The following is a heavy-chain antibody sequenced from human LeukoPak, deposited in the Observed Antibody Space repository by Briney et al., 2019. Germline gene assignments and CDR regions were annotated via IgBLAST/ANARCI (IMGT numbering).Heavy chain of an antibody. CDR2: ISYDGSNK. CDR3: ARDRQALAVAAYYFDY. D-gene: IGHD6-19*01. J-gene: IGHJ4*02. V-gene: IGHV3-30-3*01. Sequence: GRSLRLSCAASGFTFSSYAMHWVRQAPGKGLEWVAAISYDGSNKYYADSVKGRFTISRDNSKNTLYLQMNSLRAEDTAVYYCARDRQALAVAAYYFDYWGQGTLVTVSS. CDR1: GFTFSSYA.